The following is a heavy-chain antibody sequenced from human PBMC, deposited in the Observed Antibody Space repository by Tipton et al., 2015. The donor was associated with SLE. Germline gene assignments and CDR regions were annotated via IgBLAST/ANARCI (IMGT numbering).Heavy chain of an antibody. CDR2: INPSNGGI. CDR1: GYIFSDYF. V-gene: IGHV1-2*06. Sequence: QLVQSGAEVKKPGASVKVSCKTSGYIFSDYFIDWVRQAPGQGLEWMGRINPSNGGIKYAQKFQGRVTMIRDTSINTAYMELSNLRSDDTAICYCARDEIGFKDFFDYWGQGTLVTVSS. D-gene: IGHD2-21*01. CDR3: ARDEIGFKDFFDY. J-gene: IGHJ4*02.